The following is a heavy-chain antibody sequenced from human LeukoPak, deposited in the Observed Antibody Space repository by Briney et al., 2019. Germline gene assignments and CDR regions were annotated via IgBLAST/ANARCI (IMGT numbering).Heavy chain of an antibody. CDR1: GYTFTGYY. CDR3: ARVPAALRRFDP. V-gene: IGHV1-2*02. CDR2: INPNSGGT. D-gene: IGHD2-2*01. J-gene: IGHJ5*02. Sequence: ASVKVSCKASGYTFTGYYMHWVRQAPGQGLEWMGWINPNSGGTNYAQKFQGRVTMTRDTSISTAYMELSRLRSDDTAVYYCARVPAALRRFDPWGQGTLVTVSS.